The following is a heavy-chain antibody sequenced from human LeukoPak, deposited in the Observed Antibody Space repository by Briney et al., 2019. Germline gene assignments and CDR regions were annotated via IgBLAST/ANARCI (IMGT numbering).Heavy chain of an antibody. V-gene: IGHV1-2*04. D-gene: IGHD6-6*01. J-gene: IGHJ4*02. CDR2: INPNSGGT. CDR3: ARRHSSSSRRGFDY. CDR1: GYTFTGYY. Sequence: GASVKVSCKASGYTFTGYYMHWVRQAPGQGLEWVGWINPNSGGTNYAQKFQGWVTMTRDTSISTAYMELSRLGSDDTAVYYCARRHSSSSRRGFDYWGQGTLVTVSS.